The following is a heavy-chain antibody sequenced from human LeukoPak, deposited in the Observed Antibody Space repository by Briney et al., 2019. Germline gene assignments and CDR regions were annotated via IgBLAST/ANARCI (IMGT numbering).Heavy chain of an antibody. CDR2: IWYDGSNK. J-gene: IGHJ4*02. D-gene: IGHD3-22*01. CDR1: GFTFSSYG. Sequence: GGSLRLSCAASGFTFSSYGMHWVRQAPGKGLEWVAVIWYDGSNKYYADSVKGRFTISRDNSKNTLYLQMNSLRAEDTAVYYCAKMYYDSSGHFDYWGQGTLVTVSS. CDR3: AKMYYDSSGHFDY. V-gene: IGHV3-33*06.